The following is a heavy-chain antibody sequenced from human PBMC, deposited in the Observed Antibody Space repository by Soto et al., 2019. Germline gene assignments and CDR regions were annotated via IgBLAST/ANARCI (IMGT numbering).Heavy chain of an antibody. D-gene: IGHD3-10*01. CDR2: IYYSGST. Sequence: SETLSLTYPFSGCSISSYYWSWIRQPPGKGLEWIGYIYYSGSTNYNPSLKSRVTISVDTSKNQFSLKLSSVTAADTAVYYCARVWGGAFDFWGQGTMVTVSS. V-gene: IGHV4-59*01. CDR1: GCSISSYY. J-gene: IGHJ3*01. CDR3: ARVWGGAFDF.